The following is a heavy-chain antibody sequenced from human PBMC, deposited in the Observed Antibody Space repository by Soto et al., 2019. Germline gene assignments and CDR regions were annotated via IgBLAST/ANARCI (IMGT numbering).Heavy chain of an antibody. J-gene: IGHJ6*02. D-gene: IGHD3-9*01. CDR3: ARDGPYYDILTGQYYYYSGMDV. Sequence: VKVSCKASGYTFTSYGISWVRQAPGQGLEWMGWISAYNGNTNYAQKLQGRVTMTTDTSTSTAYMELRSLRSDDTAVYYCARDGPYYDILTGQYYYYSGMDVWGQGTTVTVSS. CDR1: GYTFTSYG. CDR2: ISAYNGNT. V-gene: IGHV1-18*04.